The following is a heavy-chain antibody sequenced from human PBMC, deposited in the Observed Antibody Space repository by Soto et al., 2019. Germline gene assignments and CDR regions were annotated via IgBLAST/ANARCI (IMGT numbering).Heavy chain of an antibody. V-gene: IGHV4-30-2*01. CDR2: IYHSGST. J-gene: IGHJ4*02. Sequence: QLQLQESGSGLVKPSQTLSLTCAVSGGSISSGGYSWSWIRQPPGKGLEWIGYIYHSGSTYYNPSLKTRVTLSVGRSKNQFPLKLSSVTAADTAVYSCAGGPGVARNYWGQGTLVTVSS. D-gene: IGHD5-12*01. CDR1: GGSISSGGYS. CDR3: AGGPGVARNY.